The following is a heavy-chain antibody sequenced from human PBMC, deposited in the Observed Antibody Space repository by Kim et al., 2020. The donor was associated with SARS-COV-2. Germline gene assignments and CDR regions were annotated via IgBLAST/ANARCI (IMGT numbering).Heavy chain of an antibody. D-gene: IGHD4-17*01. Sequence: GGSLRLSCAASGFTFSDFYMNWIRQAPGKGLEWLSYISGSSTTIYYADSVKGRFTISRDNAKNSLYLQMNSLRAEDTAVYYCARDYYGSNSLDFWGQGTLVTVTS. V-gene: IGHV3-11*01. J-gene: IGHJ4*02. CDR1: GFTFSDFY. CDR3: ARDYYGSNSLDF. CDR2: ISGSSTTI.